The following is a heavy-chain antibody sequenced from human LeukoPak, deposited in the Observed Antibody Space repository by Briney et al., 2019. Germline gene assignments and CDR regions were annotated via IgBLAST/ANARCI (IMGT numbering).Heavy chain of an antibody. CDR2: ISGSGGST. CDR1: GFTVVSDA. D-gene: IGHD1-26*01. V-gene: IGHV3-23*01. Sequence: PGPSLRLSCAASGFTVVSDAMSWVRQAPGRRLEWVSAISGSGGSTYYAHSVKGRFTISRDNTKNTLYLQMNSLRAEDTAVYYCAKDIGGSYHRFDYWGQGTLVTVSS. J-gene: IGHJ4*02. CDR3: AKDIGGSYHRFDY.